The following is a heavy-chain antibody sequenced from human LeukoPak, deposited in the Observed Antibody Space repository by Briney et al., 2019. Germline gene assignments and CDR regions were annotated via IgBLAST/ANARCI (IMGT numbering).Heavy chain of an antibody. Sequence: GASVKVSCKASGYTFTGYYMHWVRQAPGQGLEWMGWINPNSGGINYAQKFQGRVTMTRDTSISTAYMELSRLRSDDTAVYYCARDWEYSSSWSPFRVLKVWGQGTLVTVSS. V-gene: IGHV1-2*02. J-gene: IGHJ4*02. CDR1: GYTFTGYY. CDR3: ARDWEYSSSWSPFRVLKV. D-gene: IGHD6-13*01. CDR2: INPNSGGI.